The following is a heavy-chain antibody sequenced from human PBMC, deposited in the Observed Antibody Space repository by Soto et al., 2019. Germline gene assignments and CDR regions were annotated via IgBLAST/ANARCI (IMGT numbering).Heavy chain of an antibody. J-gene: IGHJ6*02. V-gene: IGHV4-38-2*01. CDR3: RSSTSCYDESCVDV. D-gene: IGHD2-2*01. CDR1: GYSISSYYY. CDR2: IYHIGST. Sequence: SETLSLTCAVSGYSISSYYYWGWIRQPPGKGLEWIGSIYHIGSTHYNTSLKSRVTISVDTSKNHFSLELSSVTAADTAIYYCRSSTSCYDESCVDVWGQGTMVTVSS.